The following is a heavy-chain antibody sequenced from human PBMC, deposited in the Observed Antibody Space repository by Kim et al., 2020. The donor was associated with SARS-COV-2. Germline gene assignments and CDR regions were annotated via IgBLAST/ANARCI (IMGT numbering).Heavy chain of an antibody. CDR1: GGSISSYY. Sequence: SETLSLTCTVSGGSISSYYWRWIRQPPGKGLEWIGYIYYSGSTNYNPSLKSRVTISVDTSKNQFSLKLSSVTAADTAVYYCAGPSSGSYYNPFDYWCQGTLVTVSS. J-gene: IGHJ4*02. D-gene: IGHD3-10*01. V-gene: IGHV4-59*08. CDR3: AGPSSGSYYNPFDY. CDR2: IYYSGST.